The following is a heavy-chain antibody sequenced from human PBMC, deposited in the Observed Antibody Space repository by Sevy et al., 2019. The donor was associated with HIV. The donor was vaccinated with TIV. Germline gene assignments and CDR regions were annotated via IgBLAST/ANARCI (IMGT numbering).Heavy chain of an antibody. CDR2: ISSSSSTI. V-gene: IGHV3-48*02. CDR1: GFTFSSYS. J-gene: IGHJ5*02. Sequence: GGSLRLSCAASGFTFSSYSMNWVRQAPGKGLEWVSYISSSSSTIYYADSVKGRFTISRDNAKNSLYLQMNSLGDEDTAVYYCAREVAAAGENWFDPWGQGTLVTVSS. CDR3: AREVAAAGENWFDP. D-gene: IGHD6-13*01.